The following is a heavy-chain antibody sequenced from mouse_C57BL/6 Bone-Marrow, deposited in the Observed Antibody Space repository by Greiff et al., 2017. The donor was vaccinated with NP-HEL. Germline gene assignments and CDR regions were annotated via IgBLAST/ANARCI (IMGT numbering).Heavy chain of an antibody. J-gene: IGHJ2*01. CDR2: IYPGSGST. CDR3: ARREIYDGYSNYFDY. D-gene: IGHD2-3*01. Sequence: QVQLKQPGAELVKPGASVKMSCKASGYTFTSYWITWVKQRPGQGLEWIGDIYPGSGSTNYNEKFKSKATLTVDTSSSTAYMQLSSLPSEDSAVYYCARREIYDGYSNYFDYWGQGTTLTVSS. CDR1: GYTFTSYW. V-gene: IGHV1-55*01.